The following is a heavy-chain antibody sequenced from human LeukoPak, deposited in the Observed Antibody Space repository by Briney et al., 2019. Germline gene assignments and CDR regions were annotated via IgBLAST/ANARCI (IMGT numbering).Heavy chain of an antibody. CDR3: ARVLAAAAHFDY. J-gene: IGHJ4*02. D-gene: IGHD6-13*01. CDR1: GGSFSGYY. V-gene: IGHV4-39*01. CDR2: LSYSGST. Sequence: PSETLSLTCAVYGGSFSGYYWGWIRQPPGKGLEWIGSLSYSGSTYYNPSLKSRVTISVDTSKNQFSLKVSSVTAADTAVYYCARVLAAAAHFDYWGQGTLVTVSS.